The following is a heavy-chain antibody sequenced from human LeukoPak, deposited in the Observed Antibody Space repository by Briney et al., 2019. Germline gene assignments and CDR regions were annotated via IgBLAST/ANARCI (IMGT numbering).Heavy chain of an antibody. CDR2: FYISGST. CDR1: GDSITSYY. Sequence: SETLSLTCTVSGDSITSYYWSWIRQPAGKGLEWIGRFYISGSTNYNPSLKSRVTISVDTSKNQFSLNLSSVTAADTAVYYCARHALTTFYFDYWGQGTLVTVSS. V-gene: IGHV4-4*07. CDR3: ARHALTTFYFDY. D-gene: IGHD3-16*01. J-gene: IGHJ4*02.